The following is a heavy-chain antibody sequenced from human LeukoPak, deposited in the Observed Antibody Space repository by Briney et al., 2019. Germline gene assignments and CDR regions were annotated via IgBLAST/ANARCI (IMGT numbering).Heavy chain of an antibody. CDR3: ARASSNYPPYYFDY. V-gene: IGHV4-59*01. J-gene: IGHJ4*02. CDR1: GGSISSYY. D-gene: IGHD4-11*01. Sequence: SETLSLTCTVSGGSISSYYWSWIRQPPGKGLEWIGYIYYSGSTNYNPSLKSRVTISVDTSKNQFSLKLSSVTAADTAVYYCARASSNYPPYYFDYWGQGTLVTVSS. CDR2: IYYSGST.